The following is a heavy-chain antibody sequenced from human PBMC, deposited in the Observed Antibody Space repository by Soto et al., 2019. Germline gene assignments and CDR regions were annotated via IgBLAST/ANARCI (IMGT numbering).Heavy chain of an antibody. Sequence: QLQLQESGPGLVKPSETLSLTCTVSGGSISSSSSYLGWIRQPPGKGLEWVGNIYYSGSTYNNPALKSRLTISVDTSKNQFSLKLSSVTAADPAVYYCARQSEYYYASGRAAPLYGMDVWGQGTTVTVSS. J-gene: IGHJ6*02. CDR3: ARQSEYYYASGRAAPLYGMDV. CDR2: IYYSGST. V-gene: IGHV4-39*01. D-gene: IGHD3-10*01. CDR1: GGSISSSSSY.